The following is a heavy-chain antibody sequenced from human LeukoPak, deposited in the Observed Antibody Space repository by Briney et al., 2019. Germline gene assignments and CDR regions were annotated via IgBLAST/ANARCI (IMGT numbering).Heavy chain of an antibody. V-gene: IGHV1-69*02. D-gene: IGHD4-11*01. CDR2: IIPILGIA. J-gene: IGHJ5*02. CDR3: APYPKTTANWFDP. Sequence: ASVKVSCKASGYTFTGYYMHWVRQAPGQGLEWMGRIIPILGIANYAQKFQGRVTITADESTSTAYMELSSLRSEDTAVYYCAPYPKTTANWFDPWGQGTLVTVSS. CDR1: GYTFTGYY.